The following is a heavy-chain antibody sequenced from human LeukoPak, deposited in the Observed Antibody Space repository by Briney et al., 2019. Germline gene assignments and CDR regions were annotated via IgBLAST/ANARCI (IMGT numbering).Heavy chain of an antibody. V-gene: IGHV5-51*01. Sequence: GESLKISCRGSGYNLPNYWIGWVRQMPGKGLEWLGIIYPGDSTTRYSPSLQGQVTVSADKSINTAYLQWSSLKASDTAMYYCARLCCSRSRPSFDFWGQGTLVTVSS. CDR1: GYNLPNYW. CDR2: IYPGDSTT. J-gene: IGHJ4*02. CDR3: ARLCCSRSRPSFDF. D-gene: IGHD3-22*01.